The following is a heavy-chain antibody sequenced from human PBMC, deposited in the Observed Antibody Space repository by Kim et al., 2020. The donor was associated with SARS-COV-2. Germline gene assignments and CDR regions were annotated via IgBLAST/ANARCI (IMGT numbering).Heavy chain of an antibody. CDR3: AKARGGGDWPVFDS. J-gene: IGHJ4*02. D-gene: IGHD2-21*02. Sequence: YADSVKGRFTISRDSSKHTLYLQLNSLRGDDTALYYCAKARGGGDWPVFDSWGQGTLVTVSS. V-gene: IGHV3-23*01.